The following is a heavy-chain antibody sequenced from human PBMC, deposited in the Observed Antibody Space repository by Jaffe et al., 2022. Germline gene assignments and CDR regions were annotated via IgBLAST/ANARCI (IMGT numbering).Heavy chain of an antibody. Sequence: EAQLVESGGGVAQPGGSLRLTCAVSGFTFSSYEMNWVRQAPGKGLEWISFINNVGTTKYYADSVKGRFTISRDHANLYLQMDSLRADDTAVYYCVREYYGSGSYPSEVMDVWGKGTTVTVSS. J-gene: IGHJ6*03. CDR2: INNVGTTK. D-gene: IGHD3-10*01. CDR1: GFTFSSYE. V-gene: IGHV3-48*03. CDR3: VREYYGSGSYPSEVMDV.